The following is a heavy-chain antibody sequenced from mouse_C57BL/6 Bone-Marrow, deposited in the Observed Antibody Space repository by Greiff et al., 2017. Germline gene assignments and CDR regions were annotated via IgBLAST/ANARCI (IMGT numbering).Heavy chain of an antibody. V-gene: IGHV2-6*01. J-gene: IGHJ3*01. CDR3: ASVNGLLQRGFAY. D-gene: IGHD1-1*01. CDR1: GFSLTSYG. Sequence: VKLMESGPGLVAPSQSLSITCTVSGFSLTSYGVDWVRQSPGKGLEWLGVIWGVGSTNYTSALKYRLSISKDNSKSQVFLKMNSLQTDDTAMYYCASVNGLLQRGFAYWGQGTLVTVSA. CDR2: IWGVGST.